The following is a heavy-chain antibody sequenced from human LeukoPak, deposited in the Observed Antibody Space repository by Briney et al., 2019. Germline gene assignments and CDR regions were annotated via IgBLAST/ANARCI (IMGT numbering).Heavy chain of an antibody. CDR3: AREIVLVTGMFDY. V-gene: IGHV1-2*02. CDR2: INPNNGGT. CDR1: GYTFTAYY. J-gene: IGHJ4*02. Sequence: ASVKVSCKASGYTFTAYYLHWVRQAPGQGLEWMGWINPNNGGTNYAQKFQGRVTMTRDPSINTAYMELSSLTSDVTAVYYCAREIVLVTGMFDYWGQGTLVTFSS. D-gene: IGHD2-21*02.